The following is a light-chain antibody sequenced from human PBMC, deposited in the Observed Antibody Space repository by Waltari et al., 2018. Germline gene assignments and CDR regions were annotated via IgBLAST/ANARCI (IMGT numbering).Light chain of an antibody. Sequence: IVLTQSPDTLSLSPGQRATLSCRASQTINNNFLVWYQQKPGQAPRLLIHGASRRATGFPDRFSGSGSGTDFTLTSSRREPEDVAVYYCQQYDGSILTFGGGTNVEI. V-gene: IGKV3-20*01. J-gene: IGKJ4*01. CDR1: QTINNNF. CDR2: GAS. CDR3: QQYDGSILT.